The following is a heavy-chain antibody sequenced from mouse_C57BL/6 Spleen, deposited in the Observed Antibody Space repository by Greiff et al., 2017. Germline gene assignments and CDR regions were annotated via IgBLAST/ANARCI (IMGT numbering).Heavy chain of an antibody. J-gene: IGHJ1*03. V-gene: IGHV1-62-2*01. D-gene: IGHD2-3*01. CDR1: GYTFTEYT. CDR2: FYPGSGSI. Sequence: VQLQQSGAELVKPGASVKLSCKASGYTFTEYTIHWVKQRSGQGLEWIGWFYPGSGSIKYNETFKDKATLTADKSSSTVYMELSRLTSEDSAVYFGARYEVDGSWDYWYFDVWGTGTTVTVSS. CDR3: ARYEVDGSWDYWYFDV.